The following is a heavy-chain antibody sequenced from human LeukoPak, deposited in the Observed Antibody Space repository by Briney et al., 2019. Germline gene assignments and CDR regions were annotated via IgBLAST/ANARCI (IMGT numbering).Heavy chain of an antibody. V-gene: IGHV1-18*01. CDR2: VSGYNGDT. D-gene: IGHD3-10*01. J-gene: IGHJ6*03. Sequence: ASVKVSCTASGYTFTTFGVTWVRQAPGQGLEWVGWVSGYNGDTNYAQKFQGRVTMTTDTSTSTAYMELRSLTSDDTAVYYCARDERFGELLNHYSFYYYMDVWGRGTTVTVSS. CDR3: ARDERFGELLNHYSFYYYMDV. CDR1: GYTFTTFG.